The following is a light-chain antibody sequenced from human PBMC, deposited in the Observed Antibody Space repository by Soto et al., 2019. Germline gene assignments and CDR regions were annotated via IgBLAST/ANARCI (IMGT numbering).Light chain of an antibody. J-gene: IGKJ1*01. CDR3: QEYGSSRT. Sequence: EIVLTQSPGTLSLSPGERATLSCRASQSVSSTYLAWYQQKSGQAPRLLIYGASARATGIPDRFSGGGSGTDFTLTISRLEPEDFAVYYCQEYGSSRTFGQGTKVDIK. CDR2: GAS. V-gene: IGKV3-20*01. CDR1: QSVSSTY.